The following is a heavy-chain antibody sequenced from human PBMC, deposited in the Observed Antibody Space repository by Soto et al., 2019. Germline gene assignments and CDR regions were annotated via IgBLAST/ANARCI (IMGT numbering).Heavy chain of an antibody. CDR1: GYRFISYW. CDR3: ARHHAFDI. J-gene: IGHJ3*02. Sequence: EVQLVQSGAEVKKPGESLKISCKGSGYRFISYWIGWVRQMPGKGLEWMGSIYSGDSDTRYIPAFQGQATISADKSIRTAYLQWSSLKSADTAMYYCARHHAFDIWGQGRIVTVSS. CDR2: IYSGDSDT. V-gene: IGHV5-51*01.